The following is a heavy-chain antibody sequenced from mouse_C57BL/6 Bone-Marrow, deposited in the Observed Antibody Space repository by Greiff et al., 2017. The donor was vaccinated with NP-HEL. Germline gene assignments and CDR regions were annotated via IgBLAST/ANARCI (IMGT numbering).Heavy chain of an antibody. J-gene: IGHJ1*03. V-gene: IGHV1-55*01. Sequence: QVQLQQPGAELVKPGASVKMSCKASGYTFTSYWITWVKQRPGQGLEWIGDIYPGSGSTNYNEKFQSKATLPVDTSSSTAYLQLSSLTSGDSAVDYCAIFTTVVATDWYFEVGGTGTTVTVAS. CDR2: IYPGSGST. D-gene: IGHD1-1*01. CDR3: AIFTTVVATDWYFEV. CDR1: GYTFTSYW.